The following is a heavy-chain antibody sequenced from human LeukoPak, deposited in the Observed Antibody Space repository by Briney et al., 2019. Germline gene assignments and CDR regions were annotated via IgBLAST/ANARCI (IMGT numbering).Heavy chain of an antibody. D-gene: IGHD2-15*01. V-gene: IGHV1-2*02. CDR3: ARAGPELRYCSGGSCYSVWFDP. CDR2: INPNSGGT. Sequence: ASVKVSCKASGYTFTCYYMHWVRQAPGQGVEWMGGINPNSGGTNYAKKVQGRVTMTRDTYISKAYMELSRLRSDDTAVYYCARAGPELRYCSGGSCYSVWFDPWGQGTLVTVSS. CDR1: GYTFTCYY. J-gene: IGHJ5*02.